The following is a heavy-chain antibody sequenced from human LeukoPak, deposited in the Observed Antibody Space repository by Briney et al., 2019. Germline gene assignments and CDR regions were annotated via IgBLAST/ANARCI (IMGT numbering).Heavy chain of an antibody. CDR2: INPNSGGT. CDR3: ARGRRSSGWYLGSRYYYGMDV. V-gene: IGHV1-2*02. CDR1: GYTFTGYY. Sequence: GASVKVSCKASGYTFTGYYMHWVRQAPGQGLEWMGWINPNSGGTNYAQKFQGRVTMTRNTSISTAYMELSSLRSEDTAVYYCARGRRSSGWYLGSRYYYGMDVWGRGTTITVSS. D-gene: IGHD6-19*01. J-gene: IGHJ6*02.